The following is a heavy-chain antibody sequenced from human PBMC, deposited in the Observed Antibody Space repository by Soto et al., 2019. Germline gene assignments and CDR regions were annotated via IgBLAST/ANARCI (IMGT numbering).Heavy chain of an antibody. CDR1: GGSISSGGYS. CDR3: ARGDYDFWSGPPGSWFDP. D-gene: IGHD3-3*01. J-gene: IGHJ5*02. V-gene: IGHV4-30-2*01. Sequence: SATLSLTCAVSGGSISSGGYSWSWIRQPPGKGLEWIGYIYHSGSTYYNPSLKSRVTISVDRSKNQFSLKLSSVTAADTAVYYCARGDYDFWSGPPGSWFDPWGQG. CDR2: IYHSGST.